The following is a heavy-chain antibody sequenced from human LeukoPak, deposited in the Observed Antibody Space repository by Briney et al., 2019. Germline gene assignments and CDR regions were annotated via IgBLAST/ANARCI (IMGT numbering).Heavy chain of an antibody. V-gene: IGHV1-2*02. Sequence: ASVKVSCKASGYTFTGYYMHWVRQAPGQGLEWMGWINPNSGGTNYAQKFQGRVTMTRDTSISTAYMELSRLRSDDTAVYYCARTYYDILTGYRSFDYWGQGTLVTVSS. D-gene: IGHD3-9*01. CDR1: GYTFTGYY. CDR2: INPNSGGT. CDR3: ARTYYDILTGYRSFDY. J-gene: IGHJ4*02.